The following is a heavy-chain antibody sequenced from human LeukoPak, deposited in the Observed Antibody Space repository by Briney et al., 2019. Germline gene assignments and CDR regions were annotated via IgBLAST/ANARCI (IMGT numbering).Heavy chain of an antibody. V-gene: IGHV4-39*01. CDR3: ARLRNYYDSSGYYYGNDAFDI. J-gene: IGHJ3*02. CDR2: IYYSGST. Sequence: SETLSLTCTVSGGSISSSSYYWGWIRQPPGKELEWIGSIYYSGSTYYNPSLKSRVTISVDTSKNQFSLKLSSVTAADTAVYYCARLRNYYDSSGYYYGNDAFDIWGQGTMVTVSS. CDR1: GGSISSSSYY. D-gene: IGHD3-22*01.